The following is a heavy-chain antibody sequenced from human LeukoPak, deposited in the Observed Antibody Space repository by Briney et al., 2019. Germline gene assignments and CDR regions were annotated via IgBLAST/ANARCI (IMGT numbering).Heavy chain of an antibody. J-gene: IGHJ4*02. V-gene: IGHV4-61*08. D-gene: IGHD2-2*01. CDR1: GGSISSGGYY. CDR3: ARTDCSSTSCYDWNFDY. Sequence: SETLSLTCTVSGGSISSGGYYWSWIRQHPGKGLEWIGYIYYSGSTNHNPSLKSRVTISVDTSKNQFSLKLSSVTAADTAVYYCARTDCSSTSCYDWNFDYWGQGTLVTVSS. CDR2: IYYSGST.